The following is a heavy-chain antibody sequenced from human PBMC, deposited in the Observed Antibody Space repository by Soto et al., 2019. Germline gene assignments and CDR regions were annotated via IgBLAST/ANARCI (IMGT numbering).Heavy chain of an antibody. V-gene: IGHV4-59*08. D-gene: IGHD6-13*01. CDR1: GGSISSYY. J-gene: IGHJ5*02. Sequence: SETLSLTXTVSGGSISSYYWSWIRQPPGKGLEWIGYIYYSGSTNYNPSLKSRVTISVDTSKNQFSLKLSSVTAADTAVYYCARQFIVYSSSGRWFDPWGQGTLVTVSS. CDR2: IYYSGST. CDR3: ARQFIVYSSSGRWFDP.